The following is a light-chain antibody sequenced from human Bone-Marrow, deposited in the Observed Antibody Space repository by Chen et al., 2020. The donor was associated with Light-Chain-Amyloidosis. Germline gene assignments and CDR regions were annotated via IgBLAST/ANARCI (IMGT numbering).Light chain of an antibody. CDR3: SSYSVTSPLVV. V-gene: IGLV2-14*01. CDR1: SSDAGGYNY. CDR2: EVT. J-gene: IGLJ2*01. Sequence: QSALTQPASVSGSPGQSITISCTGTSSDAGGYNYVSWYQQHPGKAPKVMIYEVTNRPSGVSNRVSGSNSGNTASLTIAGLQAEDEADYYCSSYSVTSPLVVFGGGTKLTVL.